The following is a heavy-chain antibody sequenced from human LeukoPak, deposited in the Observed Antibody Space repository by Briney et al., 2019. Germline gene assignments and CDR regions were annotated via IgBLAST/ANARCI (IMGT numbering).Heavy chain of an antibody. CDR2: INHSGRT. V-gene: IGHV4-34*01. CDR1: GGSFSGYY. CDR3: ARDGYFDWLSPQKYFDY. Sequence: PSETLSLTCAVYGGSFSGYYWSWIRQPPGKGLEWIGEINHSGRTNYNPSLKSRVTIPVDTSKNQFSLKLGSVTAPDTGVYYCARDGYFDWLSPQKYFDYWGEGTLVTVSS. D-gene: IGHD3-9*01. J-gene: IGHJ4*02.